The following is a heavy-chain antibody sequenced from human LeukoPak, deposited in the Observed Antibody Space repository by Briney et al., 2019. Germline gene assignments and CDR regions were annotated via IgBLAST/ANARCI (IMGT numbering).Heavy chain of an antibody. J-gene: IGHJ5*02. CDR2: IYYSGST. Sequence: SETLSLTCTVSVGSISSGGYYWSWIRQHPGKGRVWFGYIYYSGSTYYNPSLKSRVTISVDTSKNKFSLKLSSVTAADTAVYYCVRDRPAGWFDPWGQGTLVSVSS. V-gene: IGHV4-31*03. CDR1: VGSISSGGYY. D-gene: IGHD3-10*01. CDR3: VRDRPAGWFDP.